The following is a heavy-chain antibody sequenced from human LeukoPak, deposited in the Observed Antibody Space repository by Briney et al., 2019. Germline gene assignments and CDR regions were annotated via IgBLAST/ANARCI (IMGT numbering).Heavy chain of an antibody. Sequence: GGSLRLSCAASGFTFSSYGMTWVRQAPGKGLEWVSYISSSSSTIYYADSVKGRFTISRDNAKNSLYLQMNSLRAEDTAVYYCAKDGPEPYYYYYYMDIWGKGTTVTVSS. D-gene: IGHD1-14*01. CDR1: GFTFSSYG. J-gene: IGHJ6*03. CDR2: ISSSSSTI. CDR3: AKDGPEPYYYYYYMDI. V-gene: IGHV3-48*01.